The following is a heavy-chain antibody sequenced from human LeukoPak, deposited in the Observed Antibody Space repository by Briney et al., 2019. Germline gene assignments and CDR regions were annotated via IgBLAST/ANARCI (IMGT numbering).Heavy chain of an antibody. CDR3: AGGDSSGWYGGLLRVYNWFDP. Sequence: PGGSLRLSCAASGFTFSSYWMSWVRQAPGKGLEGVANIKQDGSEKYYVDSVKGRFTISRDNAKNSLYLQMNSLRAEDTAVYYCAGGDSSGWYGGLLRVYNWFDPWGQGTLVTVSS. CDR1: GFTFSSYW. V-gene: IGHV3-7*01. D-gene: IGHD6-19*01. CDR2: IKQDGSEK. J-gene: IGHJ5*02.